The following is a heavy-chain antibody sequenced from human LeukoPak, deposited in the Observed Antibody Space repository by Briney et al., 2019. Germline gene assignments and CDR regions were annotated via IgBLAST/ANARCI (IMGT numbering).Heavy chain of an antibody. CDR3: AKDHVYGGADD. CDR2: ISGDGITT. CDR1: GFTFNRYA. J-gene: IGHJ4*02. V-gene: IGHV3-43*02. Sequence: GWSLRLSCAASGFTFNRYAMHWVRQAPGKGLEWVGLISGDGITTYYLDSVKGRFTISRDNSKNSLYLHMNSLRSEDTALYYCAKDHVYGGADDWGQGTLVTVSS. D-gene: IGHD4-23*01.